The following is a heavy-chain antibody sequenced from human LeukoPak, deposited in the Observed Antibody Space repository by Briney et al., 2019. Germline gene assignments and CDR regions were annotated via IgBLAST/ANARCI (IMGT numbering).Heavy chain of an antibody. CDR3: VREGENFSDHSAFFYY. V-gene: IGHV3-30*04. J-gene: IGHJ4*02. Sequence: GGSLRLSCAASGFTLTGYLVHWVRQAPGKGLEWVAVMSFEGYVYCAESLKDRFTVSRDNSKNMIYLHMNSLRAVDTALYYCVREGENFSDHSAFFYYWGQGTLVTVSS. CDR1: GFTLTGYL. D-gene: IGHD4-11*01. CDR2: MSFEGYV.